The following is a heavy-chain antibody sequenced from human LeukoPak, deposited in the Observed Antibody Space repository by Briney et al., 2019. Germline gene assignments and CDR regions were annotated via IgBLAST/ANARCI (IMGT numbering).Heavy chain of an antibody. CDR2: IYYSGST. Sequence: PSETLSLTCTVAGGSISSYYWSWIRQPPGKGLEWIGYIYYSGSTNYNPSLKCRVTISVDTSKNQFSLKLSSVTAADTAVYYCGRAPRGYCSGGSCYPDWGQGTLVTVSS. D-gene: IGHD2-15*01. CDR3: GRAPRGYCSGGSCYPD. J-gene: IGHJ4*02. V-gene: IGHV4-59*01. CDR1: GGSISSYY.